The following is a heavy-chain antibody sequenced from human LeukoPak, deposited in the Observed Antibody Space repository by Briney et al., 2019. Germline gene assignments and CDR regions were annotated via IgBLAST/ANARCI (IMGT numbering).Heavy chain of an antibody. J-gene: IGHJ1*01. D-gene: IGHD4-17*01. CDR1: GYSFTSYW. Sequence: PGESLKISCKGSGYSFTSYWIGWVRQMPGKGLEWMGIIYPGDSDTRYSPSFQGQVTISADKSISTAYLQWSSLKASDTAMYFCARHGGYGDFLTEYFQHWGQGTLVTVSS. CDR3: ARHGGYGDFLTEYFQH. V-gene: IGHV5-51*01. CDR2: IYPGDSDT.